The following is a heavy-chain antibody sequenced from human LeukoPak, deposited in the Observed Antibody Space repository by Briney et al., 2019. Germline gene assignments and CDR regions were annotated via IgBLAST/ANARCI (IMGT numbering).Heavy chain of an antibody. V-gene: IGHV5-51*01. CDR1: GYSFTSYW. D-gene: IGHD1-7*01. Sequence: GESLKISCKGSGYSFTSYWIGWVRQMPGKGLEWMGIIYPGDSDTRYSPSFQGQVTISADKSISTAYLQWSSLKASDAAMYYCARMSITGTTVRHNWFDPWGQGTLVTVSS. J-gene: IGHJ5*02. CDR2: IYPGDSDT. CDR3: ARMSITGTTVRHNWFDP.